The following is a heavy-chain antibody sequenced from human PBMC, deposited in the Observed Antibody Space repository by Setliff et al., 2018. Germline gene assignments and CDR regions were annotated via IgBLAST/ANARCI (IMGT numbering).Heavy chain of an antibody. CDR1: GDSISSRRNY. CDR2: IYTSWST. Sequence: KTSETLSLTCTVSGDSISSRRNYWGWFRQPAGKELEWIGQIYTSWSTIYNPSLKSRVTILLDTSKNQFSLRLSSVTAADTAVYYCARAISGWYSAHYYYMDVWGKGNTVTVSS. J-gene: IGHJ6*03. V-gene: IGHV4-61*09. CDR3: ARAISGWYSAHYYYMDV. D-gene: IGHD6-19*01.